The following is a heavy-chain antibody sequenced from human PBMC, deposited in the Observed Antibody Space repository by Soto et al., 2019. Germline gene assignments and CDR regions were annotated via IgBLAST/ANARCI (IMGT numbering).Heavy chain of an antibody. V-gene: IGHV3-11*01. CDR2: ISSSGSTI. CDR1: GFTFSDYY. Sequence: GGSLRLSCAASGFTFSDYYMSWIRQAPGKGLEWVSYISSSGSTIYYADSVKGRFTISRDNAKNSLYLQMNSLRAEDTAVYYCARDFVDITMVRGPNNWFDPWGQGTLVTVSS. CDR3: ARDFVDITMVRGPNNWFDP. D-gene: IGHD3-10*01. J-gene: IGHJ5*02.